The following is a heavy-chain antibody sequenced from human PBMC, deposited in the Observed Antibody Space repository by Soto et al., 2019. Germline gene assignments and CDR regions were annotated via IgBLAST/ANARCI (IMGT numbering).Heavy chain of an antibody. V-gene: IGHV4-34*01. CDR2: INHSGST. CDR1: GGSFSGYY. D-gene: IGHD3-22*01. J-gene: IGHJ4*02. Sequence: QVQLQQWGAGLLKPSATLSLTCDVYGGSFSGYYWSWIRQPPGKGLEWIGEINHSGSTNYNPSLKSRVTISVDTSKNQFSLKLSSVTAADTAVYYCARRGSGYYEDYWGQGTLVTVSS. CDR3: ARRGSGYYEDY.